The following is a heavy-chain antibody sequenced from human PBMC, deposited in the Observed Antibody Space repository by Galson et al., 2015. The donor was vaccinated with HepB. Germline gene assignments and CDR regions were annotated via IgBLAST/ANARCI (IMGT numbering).Heavy chain of an antibody. D-gene: IGHD4-17*01. J-gene: IGHJ4*02. Sequence: CAISGDSVSSHSAAWNWIRQSPSRGLEWLGRTYYRSKWYNDYAVSVKSQITINPDTSKNQFSPQLNSVTPEDTAVYYCARWRHDSGDFDYWSQGALVTVSS. CDR2: TYYRSKWYN. CDR1: GDSVSSHSAA. V-gene: IGHV6-1*01. CDR3: ARWRHDSGDFDY.